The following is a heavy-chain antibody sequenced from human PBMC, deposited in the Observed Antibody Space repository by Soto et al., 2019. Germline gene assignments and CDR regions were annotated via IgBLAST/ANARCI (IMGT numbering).Heavy chain of an antibody. CDR3: ARIGVTSYWFDY. CDR1: GGSISSGGYY. V-gene: IGHV4-31*03. CDR2: IYYSGST. J-gene: IGHJ4*02. Sequence: SETLSLTCTVSGGSISSGGYYWSWIRQHPGKGLEWIGYIYYSGSTYYNPSLKSRVTISVDTSKNQFSLKLSSVTAADTAVYYCARIGVTSYWFDYWGQGTLVTVSS. D-gene: IGHD2-8*02.